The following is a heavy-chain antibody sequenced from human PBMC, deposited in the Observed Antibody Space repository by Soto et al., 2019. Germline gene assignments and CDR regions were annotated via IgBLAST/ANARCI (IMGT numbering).Heavy chain of an antibody. V-gene: IGHV2-5*02. J-gene: IGHJ4*02. CDR2: IYWDDDK. CDR1: GFSLSTSGVG. Sequence: SGPTLVNPTQTLTLTCTFSGFSLSTSGVGVGWIRQPPGKALEWLALIYWDDDKRYSPSLQSRLTITKETSKNQVVLTMTNMDPFDTATYYCAHTMAPRIFDYWGQGTLVTVSS. CDR3: AHTMAPRIFDY.